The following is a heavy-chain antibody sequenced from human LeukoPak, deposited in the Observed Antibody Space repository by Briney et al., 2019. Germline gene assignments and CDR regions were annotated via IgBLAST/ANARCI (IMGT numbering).Heavy chain of an antibody. CDR2: INPDDGST. V-gene: IGHV3-74*01. J-gene: IGHJ3*01. CDR3: ARGLQYNDAFDL. CDR1: GFTFRKYW. D-gene: IGHD1-1*01. Sequence: PGGSLRLSCTASGFTFRKYWLHWVRQAPGKGLVWVSRINPDDGSTSYADSVKGRFTMSRDNAKNSLYLQMNSLRAEDTAVYYCARGLQYNDAFDLWGQGTMVTVSS.